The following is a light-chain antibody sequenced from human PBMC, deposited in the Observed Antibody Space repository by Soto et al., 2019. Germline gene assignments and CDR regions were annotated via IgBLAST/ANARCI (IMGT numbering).Light chain of an antibody. CDR1: QDVSSY. CDR2: DAS. J-gene: IGKJ5*01. CDR3: YQHSNWPSIT. V-gene: IGKV3-11*01. Sequence: EIVLTQSPSTLSLSPGERATLSCRASQDVSSYLAWYQQKPGQAPRLLIYDASNRATGIPARLSGSGSGTEFTPPTISLQPDDYVVYYCYQHSNWPSITFGQGTRLEIK.